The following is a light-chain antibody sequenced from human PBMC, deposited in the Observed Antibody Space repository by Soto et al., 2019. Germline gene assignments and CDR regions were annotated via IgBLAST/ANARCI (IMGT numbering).Light chain of an antibody. J-gene: IGKJ2*02. CDR2: GAS. V-gene: IGKV3-20*01. CDR1: QSVSSNY. Sequence: EIVLTQSPGILSLSPGERATLSCRASQSVSSNYLAWFQQKPGQAPRLLITGASSRATGIPDRFSGSGSGTDCTLTISRLEPEDFAVYYCQQYGNSPCTFGQGTKLEIK. CDR3: QQYGNSPCT.